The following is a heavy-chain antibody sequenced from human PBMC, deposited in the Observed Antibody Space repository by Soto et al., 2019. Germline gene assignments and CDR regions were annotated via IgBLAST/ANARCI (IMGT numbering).Heavy chain of an antibody. CDR2: IYYSGAT. CDR1: GDSVKSAGYF. CDR3: AREDLSSSSTSSFDS. J-gene: IGHJ4*02. Sequence: PSETLSLTCAVSGDSVKSAGYFLAWVRQPPGKGLEWIGHIYYSGATSYTPSLKSRVSISMDTSKNQFSLTLTSVTAADTAVYFCAREDLSSSSTSSFDSWGQGTPVTVSS. D-gene: IGHD6-6*01. V-gene: IGHV4-31*11.